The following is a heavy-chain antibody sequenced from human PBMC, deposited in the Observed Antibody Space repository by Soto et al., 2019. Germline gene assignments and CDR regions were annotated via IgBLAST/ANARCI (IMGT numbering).Heavy chain of an antibody. Sequence: EVQLLESGGGLIQPGGSLRLSCAASEFTVSSNYMNWVRQAPGKGLECVSTIYSGGRTYYADSVKGRFTISRDNSKNTLYLHMNNLRAEDTAVYYCAGRVGATTYGMNVWGQGTTVTVSS. CDR3: AGRVGATTYGMNV. CDR1: EFTVSSNY. D-gene: IGHD1-26*01. J-gene: IGHJ6*02. CDR2: IYSGGRT. V-gene: IGHV3-53*01.